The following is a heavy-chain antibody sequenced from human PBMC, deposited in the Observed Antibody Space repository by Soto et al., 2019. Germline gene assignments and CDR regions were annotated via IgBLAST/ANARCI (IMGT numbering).Heavy chain of an antibody. J-gene: IGHJ3*02. D-gene: IGHD3-22*01. CDR3: ANPNYYDSSGQGAFDI. V-gene: IGHV3-30*04. CDR1: GFTFSSYA. Sequence: PGGSLRLSCAASGFTFSSYAMHWVRQAPDKGLEWVAVISYDGSNKYYADSVKGRFTISRDNSKNTLYLQMNSLRAEDTAVYYCANPNYYDSSGQGAFDIWGQGTMVTVSS. CDR2: ISYDGSNK.